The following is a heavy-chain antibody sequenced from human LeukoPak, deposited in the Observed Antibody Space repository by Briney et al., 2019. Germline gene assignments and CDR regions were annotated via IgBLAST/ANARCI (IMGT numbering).Heavy chain of an antibody. J-gene: IGHJ4*02. CDR1: GFTLSGYS. V-gene: IGHV3-48*01. CDR2: ISIGGTI. CDR3: STAKFDY. Sequence: PGGSLRLSCAASGFTLSGYSMNWVRQAPGKGLEWVSHISIGGTIYYADSVKGRFTIFRDNAKNSVYLQMNNLRVEDTAVYYCSTAKFDYWGQGTLVTVSS.